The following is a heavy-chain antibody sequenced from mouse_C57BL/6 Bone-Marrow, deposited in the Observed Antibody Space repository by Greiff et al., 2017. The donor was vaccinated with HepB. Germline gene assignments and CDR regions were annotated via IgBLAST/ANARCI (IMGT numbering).Heavy chain of an antibody. Sequence: EVQRVESGGGLVKPGGSLKLSCAASGFTFSDYGMHWVRQAPEKGLEWVAYISSGSSTIYYADTVKGRFTISRDNAKNTLFLQMTSLRSEDTAMYYCARVGGYYYGSSYDWYFDVWGTGTTVTVSS. J-gene: IGHJ1*03. CDR1: GFTFSDYG. D-gene: IGHD1-1*01. CDR3: ARVGGYYYGSSYDWYFDV. V-gene: IGHV5-17*01. CDR2: ISSGSSTI.